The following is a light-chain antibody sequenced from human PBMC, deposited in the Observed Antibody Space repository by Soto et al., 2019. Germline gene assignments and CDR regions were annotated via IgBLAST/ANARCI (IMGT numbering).Light chain of an antibody. CDR2: AAS. CDR1: QDIAIY. J-gene: IGKJ4*01. CDR3: QKLRMYPSN. Sequence: IQLTPSPSSLSASVLYRVTITCRASQDIAIYLAWYQQKPGEAPKLLIYAASTLYGGVPSRFSGSGSGTDFALTITSLQAEDFATYYCQKLRMYPSNLGGGTKVAIK. V-gene: IGKV1-9*01.